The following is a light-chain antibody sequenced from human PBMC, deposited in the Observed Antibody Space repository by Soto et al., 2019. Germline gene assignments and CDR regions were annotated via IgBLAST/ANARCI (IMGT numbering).Light chain of an antibody. CDR3: QQSYSSPYT. Sequence: DIQMTQSPSTLSASVGDRVTITCRASQSISSWLAWYQQKPGKAPKLLIYTASSLQSGVASRFSGSGSGTDFTLSITSLQPEDFATYYCQQSYSSPYTFGQGTKLEIK. V-gene: IGKV1-39*01. CDR1: QSISSW. CDR2: TAS. J-gene: IGKJ2*01.